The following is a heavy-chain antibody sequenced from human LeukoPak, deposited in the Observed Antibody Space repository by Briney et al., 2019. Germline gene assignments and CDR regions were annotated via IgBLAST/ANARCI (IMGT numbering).Heavy chain of an antibody. J-gene: IGHJ3*01. CDR3: AVKDFGDYEDAFDL. D-gene: IGHD4-17*01. CDR1: GFTFSRYS. V-gene: IGHV3-64*01. Sequence: GGSLRLSCAASGFTFSRYSLHWVRQAPGKGLEYVSAISSDGGSTYYGNSVKGRFIISRDNSKNTLYLQMGSLRAEDMAVYYCAVKDFGDYEDAFDLWGQGTMVTVSS. CDR2: ISSDGGST.